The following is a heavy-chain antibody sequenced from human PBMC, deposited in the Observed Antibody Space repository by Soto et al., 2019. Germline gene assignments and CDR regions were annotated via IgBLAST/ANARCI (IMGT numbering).Heavy chain of an antibody. Sequence: SVKVSCKASGGTFSSYAISWVRQAPGQGLEWMGGIIPIFGTANYAQKFQGRVTITADESTSTAYMELSSLRSEDTAVYYCARDRYYDSGPSDYWGQGTLVTVSS. J-gene: IGHJ4*02. CDR3: ARDRYYDSGPSDY. CDR2: IIPIFGTA. D-gene: IGHD3-22*01. V-gene: IGHV1-69*13. CDR1: GGTFSSYA.